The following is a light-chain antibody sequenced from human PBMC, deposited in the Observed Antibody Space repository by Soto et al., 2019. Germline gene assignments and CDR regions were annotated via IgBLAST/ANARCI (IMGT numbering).Light chain of an antibody. Sequence: QSALTHPASVSGSPGQSITISCTGTSSDVGNYNLVSWYQQHPVKAPKLMIYEGSKRPSGVSNRFSGSKSGNTASLTISGLQAEDEADYYCCSYAGTAYVFGTGTKLTVL. CDR1: SSDVGNYNL. CDR2: EGS. CDR3: CSYAGTAYV. V-gene: IGLV2-23*01. J-gene: IGLJ1*01.